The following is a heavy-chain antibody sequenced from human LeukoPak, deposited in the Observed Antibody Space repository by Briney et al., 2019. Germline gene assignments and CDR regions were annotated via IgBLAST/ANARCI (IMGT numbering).Heavy chain of an antibody. J-gene: IGHJ6*02. CDR1: GFTFSSYA. Sequence: GGSLRLSCAASGFTFSSYAMHWVRQAPGKGLEWVAVISYDGSNKYYADSVKGRFTISRDNSKNTLYLQMNSLRAEDTAVYYCARVRAGYCTSTSCYTGMDVWGQGTTVTVSS. V-gene: IGHV3-30*04. CDR2: ISYDGSNK. D-gene: IGHD2-2*01. CDR3: ARVRAGYCTSTSCYTGMDV.